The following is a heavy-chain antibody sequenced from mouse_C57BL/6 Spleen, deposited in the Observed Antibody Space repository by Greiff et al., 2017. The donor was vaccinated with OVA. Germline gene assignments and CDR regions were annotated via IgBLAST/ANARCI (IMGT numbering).Heavy chain of an antibody. Sequence: QVQLQQSGAELVRPGASVTLSCKASGYTFTDYEMHWVKQTPVHGLEWIGAIDPETGGTAYNQKFKGKAILTADKSSSTAYMELRSLTSEDSAVYYCTSITTVVENGYLDVWGTGTTVTVSS. D-gene: IGHD1-1*01. CDR1: GYTFTDYE. J-gene: IGHJ1*03. CDR3: TSITTVVENGYLDV. CDR2: IDPETGGT. V-gene: IGHV1-15*01.